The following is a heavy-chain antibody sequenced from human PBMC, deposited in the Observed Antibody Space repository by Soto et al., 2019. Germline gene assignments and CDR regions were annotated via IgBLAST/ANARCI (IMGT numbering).Heavy chain of an antibody. CDR3: ARPRHDYGGNLDAFDI. CDR2: IWYDGTNK. D-gene: IGHD4-17*01. V-gene: IGHV3-33*01. CDR1: GFTFSSYC. J-gene: IGHJ3*02. Sequence: GGSLRLSCAASGFTFSSYCMHWVRQAPGKGLEWVAVIWYDGTNKYYGDSVKGRFTISRDSSKNTLYLQMNSLRAEDTAVYYCARPRHDYGGNLDAFDIWGQGTMVTV.